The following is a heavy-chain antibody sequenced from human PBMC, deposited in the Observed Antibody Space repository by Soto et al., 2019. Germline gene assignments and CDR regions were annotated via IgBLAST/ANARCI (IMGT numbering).Heavy chain of an antibody. Sequence: EVQLVESGGGLVQPGGSLRLSCAASGFTFRTYWIYWVRQAPGKGLVWVSRINSDGSVTTYADSVKGRFTVSRDNAKNTVYLQMNSLSAEYTAVYYCVRETTDGDYYYYYMDVWGKGTTVTVSS. CDR3: VRETTDGDYYYYYMDV. CDR2: INSDGSVT. V-gene: IGHV3-74*01. D-gene: IGHD1-7*01. J-gene: IGHJ6*03. CDR1: GFTFRTYW.